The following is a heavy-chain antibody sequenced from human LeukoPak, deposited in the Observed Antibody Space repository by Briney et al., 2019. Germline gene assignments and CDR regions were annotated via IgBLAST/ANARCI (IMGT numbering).Heavy chain of an antibody. D-gene: IGHD5-18*01. V-gene: IGHV3-21*01. J-gene: IGHJ5*02. CDR1: GFTFSSYS. CDR3: ASLGYSYGLAS. CDR2: ISSSSSYT. Sequence: GGSLRLSCAASGFTFSSYSMNWVRQAPGKGLEWVSSISSSSSYTYYADSVKGRFTISRDNAKNSLNLQMNSLRAEDTAVYYCASLGYSYGLASWGQGTLVTVSS.